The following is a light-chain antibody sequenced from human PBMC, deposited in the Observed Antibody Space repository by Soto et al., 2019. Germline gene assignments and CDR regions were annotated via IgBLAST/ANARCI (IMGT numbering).Light chain of an antibody. J-gene: IGLJ3*02. V-gene: IGLV1-40*01. CDR1: SSNIGAGYD. CDR3: QSYASSMSGWV. CDR2: DDS. Sequence: QSALTQPPSVSGAPGQRVTISCTGSSSNIGAGYDVSWYQQLPGTAPKLLIYDDSNRPSGVPDRFSGSKSGTSASLAITGLQAEDEADYYCQSYASSMSGWVFGGGTKLTVL.